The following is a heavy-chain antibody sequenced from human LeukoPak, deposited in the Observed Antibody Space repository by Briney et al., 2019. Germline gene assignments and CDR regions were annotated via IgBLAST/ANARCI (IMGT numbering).Heavy chain of an antibody. D-gene: IGHD3-3*01. CDR2: TYYRSKWYN. CDR1: RDSVSSNSAA. CDR3: ARVNYDFWSGYYQSYWYFDL. V-gene: IGHV6-1*01. Sequence: SQTLSLTCAISRDSVSSNSAAWNWIRQSPSRGLEWLGRTYYRSKWYNDYAVSVRSRITINPDTSKNQFSLQLNSVTPEDTAVYYCARVNYDFWSGYYQSYWYFDLWGRGTLVTVSS. J-gene: IGHJ2*01.